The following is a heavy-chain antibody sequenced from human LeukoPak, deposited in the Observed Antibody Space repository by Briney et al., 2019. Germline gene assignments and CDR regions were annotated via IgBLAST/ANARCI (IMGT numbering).Heavy chain of an antibody. V-gene: IGHV4-61*08. CDR3: ARGTRPYSSSWYYYFDY. CDR1: GGSISSGGYY. D-gene: IGHD6-13*01. J-gene: IGHJ4*02. Sequence: SSETLSLTCSVSGGSISSGGYYWSWIRQHPGKGLEWIGYIYYSGSTNYNPSLKSRVTISVDTSKKQFSLKLSSVTAADTAVYYCARGTRPYSSSWYYYFDYWGQGTLVTVSS. CDR2: IYYSGST.